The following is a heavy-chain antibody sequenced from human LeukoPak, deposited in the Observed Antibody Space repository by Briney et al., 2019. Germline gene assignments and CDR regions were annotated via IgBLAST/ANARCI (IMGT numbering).Heavy chain of an antibody. D-gene: IGHD3-3*01. CDR1: GYTFTSYG. V-gene: IGHV1-18*01. CDR2: ISAYNGNT. CDR3: AGGRIRFYPTTGMDV. Sequence: GASVKVSCKASGYTFTSYGISWVRQAPGQGLEWMGWISAYNGNTNYAQKLQGRVTMTTDTSTSTAYMELRSLRSDDTAVYYCAGGRIRFYPTTGMDVWGKGTTVTVSS. J-gene: IGHJ6*04.